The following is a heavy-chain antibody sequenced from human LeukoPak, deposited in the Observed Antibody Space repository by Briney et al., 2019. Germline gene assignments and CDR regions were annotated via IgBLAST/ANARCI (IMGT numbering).Heavy chain of an antibody. J-gene: IGHJ4*02. V-gene: IGHV3-48*01. CDR3: ARDVETMTLTY. Sequence: GGFLRLSCAASGFTFSSYSMNWVRQAPGKGLEWVSYISSSSSTIYYADSVKGRFTIPRDNAKNSLYLQMNSLRAEDTAVYYCARDVETMTLTYWGQGTLVTVSS. CDR2: ISSSSSTI. CDR1: GFTFSSYS. D-gene: IGHD4-17*01.